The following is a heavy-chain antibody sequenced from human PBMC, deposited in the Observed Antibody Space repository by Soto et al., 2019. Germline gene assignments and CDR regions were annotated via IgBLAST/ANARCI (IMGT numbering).Heavy chain of an antibody. D-gene: IGHD3-3*01. CDR1: GFTFSIYC. Sequence: PGGSLRLSCAVSGFTFSIYCMHWVRQAPGKGLEWVAVIWYDGSNKYYADSVKGRFTISRDNSKNTLYLQMNSLRAEDTAVYYCARLPQLEWLLPNDAFAIWGQGTMVTVSS. CDR3: ARLPQLEWLLPNDAFAI. V-gene: IGHV3-33*01. CDR2: IWYDGSNK. J-gene: IGHJ3*02.